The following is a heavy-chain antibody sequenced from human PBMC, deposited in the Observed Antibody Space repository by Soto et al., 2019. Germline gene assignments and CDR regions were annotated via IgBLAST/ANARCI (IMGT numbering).Heavy chain of an antibody. CDR3: ARQALITGTSYYYGMDV. V-gene: IGHV5-51*01. CDR2: IYPGDSET. CDR1: GYSFTSYW. J-gene: IGHJ6*02. Sequence: PGESLKISCKGSGYSFTSYWISWVRQLPGKGLEWMGIIYPGDSETRYSPSFQGQVTISADKSISTAYLQWSSLKASDTAMYYCARQALITGTSYYYGMDVWGQGTTVTVSS. D-gene: IGHD1-20*01.